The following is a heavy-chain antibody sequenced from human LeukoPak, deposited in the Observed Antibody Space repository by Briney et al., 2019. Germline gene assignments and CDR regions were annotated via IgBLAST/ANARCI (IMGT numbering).Heavy chain of an antibody. CDR1: GFTFSNYA. J-gene: IGHJ4*02. D-gene: IGHD6-13*01. CDR3: AKSLRERREFITTAGTLKRLFDY. V-gene: IGHV3-23*01. CDR2: FVGIVSNT. Sequence: GGSLTLACAAAGFTFSNYAISCVRHAPEKWLEWDSGFVGIVSNTYYADSVKGRFTIPRDNSKKKMYMKMNSMRAEDTAVYYCAKSLRERREFITTAGTLKRLFDYWGQGTLVTVSS.